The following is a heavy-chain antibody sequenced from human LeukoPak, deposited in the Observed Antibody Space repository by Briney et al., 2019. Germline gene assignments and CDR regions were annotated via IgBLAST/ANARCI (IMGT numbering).Heavy chain of an antibody. CDR3: SRRDSSGYY. V-gene: IGHV3-74*01. CDR1: GFTFSSYW. CDR2: ISIDGSST. D-gene: IGHD3-22*01. J-gene: IGHJ4*02. Sequence: PGGSLRLSCAASGFTFSSYWMHWVRQAPGKGLVWVSRISIDGSSTTYADSVKGRFTISRDNAKNTLYLQLNSLRAEDTAVYYCSRRDSSGYYWGQGTLVTVSS.